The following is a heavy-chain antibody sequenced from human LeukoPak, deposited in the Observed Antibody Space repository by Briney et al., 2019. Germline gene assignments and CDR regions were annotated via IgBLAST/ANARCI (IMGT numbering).Heavy chain of an antibody. D-gene: IGHD3-22*01. Sequence: SETLSLTCTVSGASFSTGDQYWNWIRQSPGKGLEWGGSIHPSGMLYNNPSLESRVTISIDTSNNQFSLHLNSVTAADTAVYFCSRGLDSRKLGYWGQGTLVTVSS. CDR1: GASFSTGDQY. CDR3: SRGLDSRKLGY. V-gene: IGHV4-31*03. CDR2: IHPSGML. J-gene: IGHJ4*02.